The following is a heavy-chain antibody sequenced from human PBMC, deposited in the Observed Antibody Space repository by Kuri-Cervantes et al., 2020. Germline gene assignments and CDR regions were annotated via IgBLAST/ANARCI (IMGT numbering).Heavy chain of an antibody. Sequence: GGSLRLSCAASGFAFSRFNMHWVRQAPGKGLEWTAVISVDGKHEHYADSVTGRFSISRDNSKQMLFLEMNSLKTDDTALYYCARDGLAVDGFSGLIDYWGQGARGTVSS. CDR3: ARDGLAVDGFSGLIDY. D-gene: IGHD6-19*01. V-gene: IGHV3-30*13. CDR1: GFAFSRFN. J-gene: IGHJ4*02. CDR2: ISVDGKHE.